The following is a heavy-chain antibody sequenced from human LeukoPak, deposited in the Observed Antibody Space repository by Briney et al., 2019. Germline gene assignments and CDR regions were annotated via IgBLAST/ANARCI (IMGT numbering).Heavy chain of an antibody. D-gene: IGHD2-2*01. CDR1: GYTFTSYA. Sequence: GASVKVSCKASGYTFTSYAMHWVRQAPGQRLEWMGWINAGNGNTKYSQKFQGRVTINRDTSASTAYMELSSLRSEDTAVYYCARDPFNPDCSSTSCPDAFDIWGQGTMVTVSS. CDR2: INAGNGNT. CDR3: ARDPFNPDCSSTSCPDAFDI. V-gene: IGHV1-3*01. J-gene: IGHJ3*02.